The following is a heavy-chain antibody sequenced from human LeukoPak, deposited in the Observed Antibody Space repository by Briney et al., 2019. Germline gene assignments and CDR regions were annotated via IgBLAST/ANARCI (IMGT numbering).Heavy chain of an antibody. J-gene: IGHJ4*02. D-gene: IGHD3-10*01. CDR3: ARAVSSSGSHYDY. CDR1: GFTSSIYW. Sequence: PGGSLRLSCAPSGFTSSIYWMHLVREAPGKVLVWVSRIKSGGSSKSQADSVKVRVTIARDNAKNTLYLQMNSLRDEDTAVYYCARAVSSSGSHYDYWGQGTMVTVSS. CDR2: IKSGGSSK. V-gene: IGHV3-74*01.